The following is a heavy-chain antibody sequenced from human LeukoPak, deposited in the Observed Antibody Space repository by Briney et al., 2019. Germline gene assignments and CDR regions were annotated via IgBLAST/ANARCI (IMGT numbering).Heavy chain of an antibody. J-gene: IGHJ4*02. Sequence: SETLSLTCTVSGGSISSYYWSWIRQPAGKGLEWIGRIYTSGSTNYNPSLKSRVTISVDKSKNQFSLKLSSVTAADTAVYYCARGYSSSFDYWDQGTLVTVSS. V-gene: IGHV4-4*07. D-gene: IGHD6-19*01. CDR1: GGSISSYY. CDR3: ARGYSSSFDY. CDR2: IYTSGST.